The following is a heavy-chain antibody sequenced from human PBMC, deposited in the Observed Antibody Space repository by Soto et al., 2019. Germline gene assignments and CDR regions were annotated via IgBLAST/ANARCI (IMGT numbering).Heavy chain of an antibody. CDR2: ISHEGGTQ. CDR3: AKEGSPKVSRWDDY. D-gene: IGHD1-26*01. V-gene: IGHV3-30*18. J-gene: IGHJ4*02. CDR1: GFPFSDYG. Sequence: QVQLAESGGGVVQPGGSLRLSCAASGFPFSDYGIDWIRQAPGKGLEWVAVISHEGGTQYYADSVRGRFTVSRDNSKNIVYLQMDSLRREDTAVYFCAKEGSPKVSRWDDYWGQGTLVTVSS.